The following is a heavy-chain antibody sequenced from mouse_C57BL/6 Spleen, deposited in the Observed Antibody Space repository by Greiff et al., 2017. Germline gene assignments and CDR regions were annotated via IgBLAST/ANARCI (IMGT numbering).Heavy chain of an antibody. Sequence: QVQLQQPGTELVKPGASVKLSCKASGYTFTSYWMHWVKQRPGQGLEWIGNINPSNGGTKYNEKFKSKATLTVDKSSSTAYMQLSSLTSEDSAVYYCAKEIRGYSNYVWDYWGQGTTLTVSS. CDR1: GYTFTSYW. J-gene: IGHJ2*01. V-gene: IGHV1-53*01. D-gene: IGHD2-5*01. CDR3: AKEIRGYSNYVWDY. CDR2: INPSNGGT.